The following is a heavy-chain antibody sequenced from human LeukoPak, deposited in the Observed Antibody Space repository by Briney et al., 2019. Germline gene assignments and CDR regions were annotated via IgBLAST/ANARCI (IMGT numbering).Heavy chain of an antibody. CDR2: IIPIFGTA. J-gene: IGHJ5*02. CDR3: ARTYDSSGYYHRWFDP. D-gene: IGHD3-22*01. Sequence: SVKVSCKAPGGTFSSYAISWVRQAPGQGLEWMGGIIPIFGTANYAQKFQGRVTITADESTSTAYMELSSLRSEDTAVYYCARTYDSSGYYHRWFDPWGQGTLVTVSS. V-gene: IGHV1-69*13. CDR1: GGTFSSYA.